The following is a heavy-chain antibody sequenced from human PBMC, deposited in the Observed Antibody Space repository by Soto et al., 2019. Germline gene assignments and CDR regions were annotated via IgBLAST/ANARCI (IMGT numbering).Heavy chain of an antibody. CDR3: ARGSRTSKYLSYSLDV. V-gene: IGHV1-3*01. CDR1: GLNLESYS. Sequence: QAQLVQSGAEVMKPGDSVTISCEASGLNLESYSVHWVRQAPGQRLEWMGQINGDTGRTKYSPTFQGRDTMTRDKSAKTANLELRRLRSEDSGVYYCARGSRTSKYLSYSLDVWGQGTTVSVSS. CDR2: INGDTGRT. J-gene: IGHJ6*02. D-gene: IGHD2-15*01.